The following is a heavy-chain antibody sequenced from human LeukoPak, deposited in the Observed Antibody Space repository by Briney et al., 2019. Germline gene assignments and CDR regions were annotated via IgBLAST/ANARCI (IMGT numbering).Heavy chain of an antibody. CDR3: AKDTPSWGTGYYFDY. J-gene: IGHJ4*02. CDR2: IVADGATT. Sequence: GGSLRLSCIASGLTFSSYGMTWVRQASGKGPEWVSAIVADGATTYYADSVRGRFTISRDNSKNTLYLQMDSLRAEDTALYYCAKDTPSWGTGYYFDYWGQGTLVTVSS. CDR1: GLTFSSYG. D-gene: IGHD3-16*01. V-gene: IGHV3-23*01.